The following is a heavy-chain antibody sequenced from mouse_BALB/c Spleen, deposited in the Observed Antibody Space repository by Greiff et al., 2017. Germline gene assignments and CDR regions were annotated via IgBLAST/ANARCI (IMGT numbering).Heavy chain of an antibody. Sequence: DVQLQESGPGLVKPSQSLSLTCSVTGYSITSGYYWNWIRQFPGNKLEWMGYISYDGSNNYNPSLKNRISITRDTSKNQFFLKLNSVTTEDTATYYCAIAYYRSFDYWGQGTTLTVSS. V-gene: IGHV3-6*02. CDR3: AIAYYRSFDY. D-gene: IGHD2-14*01. J-gene: IGHJ2*01. CDR1: GYSITSGYY. CDR2: ISYDGSN.